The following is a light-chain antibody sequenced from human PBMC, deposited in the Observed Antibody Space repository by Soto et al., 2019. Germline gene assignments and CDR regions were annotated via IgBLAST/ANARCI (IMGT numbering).Light chain of an antibody. CDR1: SSNIGAGYD. CDR2: GNS. CDR3: QSYDSSLSGSR. J-gene: IGLJ2*01. Sequence: QSVLTQPPSVSGAPGQRVTISCTGSSSNIGAGYDVHWYQQLPGTAPKRLIYGNSNRPSGVPDRFSGSKSGTSASLAITGLQAEDEADYYCQSYDSSLSGSRFGGGTKLTVL. V-gene: IGLV1-40*01.